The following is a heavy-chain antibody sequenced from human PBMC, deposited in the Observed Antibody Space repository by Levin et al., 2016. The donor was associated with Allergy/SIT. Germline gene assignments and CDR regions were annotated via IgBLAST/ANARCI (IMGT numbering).Heavy chain of an antibody. CDR1: GFTLSSYA. V-gene: IGHV3-23*01. CDR2: IIGSGST. Sequence: GESLKISCAASGFTLSSYAMSWVRQAPGKGLEWVSSIIGSGSTYYADSVKGRFTISRDNSKSTLYLQMNSLRAEDTAVYYCAKSGTVTTSWFDPWGQGTLVTVSS. D-gene: IGHD4-17*01. J-gene: IGHJ5*02. CDR3: AKSGTVTTSWFDP.